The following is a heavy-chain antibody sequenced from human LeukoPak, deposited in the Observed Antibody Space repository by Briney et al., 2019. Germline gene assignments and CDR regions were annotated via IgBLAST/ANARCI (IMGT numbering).Heavy chain of an antibody. CDR3: ANEIRPNDY. D-gene: IGHD4-17*01. CDR2: IGISGTKT. Sequence: GGSLRLSCAASDFDFSSHAMTWVRQAPGKGLEWVSAIGISGTKTYYGDSVKGRFLISRDNSKNTLYLQMNSLRVEDTAVYFCANEIRPNDYWGQGTLVTVSS. CDR1: DFDFSSHA. J-gene: IGHJ4*02. V-gene: IGHV3-23*01.